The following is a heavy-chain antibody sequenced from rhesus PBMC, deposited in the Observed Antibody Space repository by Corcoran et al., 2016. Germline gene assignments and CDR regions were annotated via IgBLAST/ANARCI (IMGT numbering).Heavy chain of an antibody. D-gene: IGHD3-3*01. CDR3: ARVLKSRNLDWLLSYGLDS. V-gene: IGHV4-80*01. CDR2: IKGKNGGD. J-gene: IGHJ6*01. Sequence: QVQLQESGPGLVKHSETLSLTCAVSGGSISSNYWSWIRQPPAKGLEWIGEIKGKNGGDNSTPALKSRVTFSKDASKNQFSLKVSSVTAADTAGDYWARVLKSRNLDWLLSYGLDSWGQGVVVTVSS. CDR1: GGSISSNY.